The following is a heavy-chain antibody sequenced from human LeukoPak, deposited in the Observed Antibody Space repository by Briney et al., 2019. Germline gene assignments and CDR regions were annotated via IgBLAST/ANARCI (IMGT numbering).Heavy chain of an antibody. Sequence: GGSLRLSCAASGFTFSSYWMSWVRQAPGKGLEWVANIKKDGSEKYYVDSVKGRFTISRDNAKTSLYLQMNSLRAEDTAVYYCAKAWFGELLLFDYWGQGTLVTISS. CDR1: GFTFSSYW. V-gene: IGHV3-7*03. CDR2: IKKDGSEK. D-gene: IGHD1-26*01. CDR3: AKAWFGELLLFDY. J-gene: IGHJ4*02.